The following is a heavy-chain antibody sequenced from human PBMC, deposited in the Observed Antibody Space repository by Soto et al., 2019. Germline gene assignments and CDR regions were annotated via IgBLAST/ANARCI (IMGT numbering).Heavy chain of an antibody. Sequence: GGSLRLSCAASGFTFSSYAMSWVRQAPGKGLEWVSAISGSGGSTYYADSVKGRFTISRDNSENTLYLQMNSLRAEDTALYYCAKEISADTARVRAFDVWGQGTMVTVSS. J-gene: IGHJ3*01. CDR3: AKEISADTARVRAFDV. CDR2: ISGSGGST. V-gene: IGHV3-23*01. D-gene: IGHD5-18*01. CDR1: GFTFSSYA.